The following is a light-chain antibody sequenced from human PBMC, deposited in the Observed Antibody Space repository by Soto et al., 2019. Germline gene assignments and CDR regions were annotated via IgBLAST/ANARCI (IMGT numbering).Light chain of an antibody. CDR3: QQRSNWPLSLT. Sequence: EIVLTQSPATLSLSPGERATLSCRASQSVSSYLAWYQQKPGQAPRLLIYDASNRATGIPARFSGSGSGTDFARTISSLEPEEFAVYYCQQRSNWPLSLTFGGGTKVEIK. CDR1: QSVSSY. J-gene: IGKJ4*01. V-gene: IGKV3-11*01. CDR2: DAS.